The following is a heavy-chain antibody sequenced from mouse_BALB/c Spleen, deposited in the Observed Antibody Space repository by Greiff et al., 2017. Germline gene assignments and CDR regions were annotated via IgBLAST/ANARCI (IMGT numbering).Heavy chain of an antibody. D-gene: IGHD2-14*01. CDR3: ARSGDYRYDGYWYFDV. J-gene: IGHJ1*01. CDR2: IYPGDGDT. V-gene: IGHV1-82*01. CDR1: GYAFSSSW. Sequence: VQLHQSGPELVKPGASVKISCKASGYAFSSSWMNWVKQRPGQGLEWIGRIYPGDGDTNYNGKFKGKATLTADKSSSTAYMQLSSLTSVDSAVYFCARSGDYRYDGYWYFDVWGAGTTVTVSS.